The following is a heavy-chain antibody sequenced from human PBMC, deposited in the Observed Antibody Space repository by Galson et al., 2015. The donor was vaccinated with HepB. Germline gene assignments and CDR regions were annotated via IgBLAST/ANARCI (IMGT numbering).Heavy chain of an antibody. CDR3: ARVHNPASTFDLIDY. CDR2: IYGSGST. D-gene: IGHD1-1*01. CDR1: GGSINLGRYY. J-gene: IGHJ4*02. Sequence: TLSLTCTVSGGSINLGRYYRRWIRQPAGKGLEWIGRIYGSGSTYYNPSLKSRVTMSVDTSKNQFSLKLSSVTASDTAVYYCARVHNPASTFDLIDYWGQGTLVTVSS. V-gene: IGHV4-61*02.